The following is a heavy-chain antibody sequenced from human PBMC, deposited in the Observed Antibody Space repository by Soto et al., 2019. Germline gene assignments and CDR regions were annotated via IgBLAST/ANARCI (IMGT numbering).Heavy chain of an antibody. CDR2: IWYDGSNK. Sequence: PGGSLRLSCAASGFTFSSYGMHWVRQAPGKGLEWVAVIWYDGSNKYYADSVKGRFTISRDNSKNTLYLQMNSLRAEDTAVYYCARDRGLGARIAGEFMDVWGQGTMVTVYS. J-gene: IGHJ6*02. D-gene: IGHD6-6*01. V-gene: IGHV3-33*01. CDR1: GFTFSSYG. CDR3: ARDRGLGARIAGEFMDV.